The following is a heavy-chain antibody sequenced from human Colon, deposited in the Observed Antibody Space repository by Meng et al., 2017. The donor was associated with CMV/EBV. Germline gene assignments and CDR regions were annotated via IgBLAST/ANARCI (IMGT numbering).Heavy chain of an antibody. J-gene: IGHJ4*02. D-gene: IGHD2-15*01. Sequence: QVQLQLSGPGLVKPSQTLSLTCAISGDSVSTNSGAWNWLRQSPSRGLEWLGRTYYRSKWYNDYAVSVKSRITINPDTSKNQFSLQLTSVTPEDTAVYYCAKSLPHFDYWGQGTLVTVSS. CDR2: TYYRSKWYN. V-gene: IGHV6-1*01. CDR3: AKSLPHFDY. CDR1: GDSVSTNSGA.